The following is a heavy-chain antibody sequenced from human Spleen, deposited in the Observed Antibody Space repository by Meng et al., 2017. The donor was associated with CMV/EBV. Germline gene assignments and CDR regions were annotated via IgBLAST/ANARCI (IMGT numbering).Heavy chain of an antibody. CDR3: ARDRGSNYAYYYYYGMDV. V-gene: IGHV4-61*08. CDR2: IYYSGST. D-gene: IGHD4-11*01. CDR1: GGSISSGGYH. Sequence: GSLRLSCTVSGGSISSGGYHWSWIRQPPGKGLEWIGYIYYSGSTNYNPSLKSRVTISVDTSKNQFSLKLSSVTAADTAVYYCARDRGSNYAYYYYYGMDVWGQGTTVTVSS. J-gene: IGHJ6*02.